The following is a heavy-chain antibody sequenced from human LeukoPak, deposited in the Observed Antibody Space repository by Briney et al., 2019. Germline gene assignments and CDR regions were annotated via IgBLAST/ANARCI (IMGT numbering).Heavy chain of an antibody. CDR3: ARALGVGATSPYYYYYMDV. V-gene: IGHV4-4*07. Sequence: PSETLSLTCTVSGGSISSYYWSWIRQPAAKGLEWIGRIYTSGSTNYNPSLKSRVTISVDKTKNQFSLKLSSVTAADTAVYYCARALGVGATSPYYYYYMDVWGKGTTVTVSS. CDR1: GGSISSYY. D-gene: IGHD1-26*01. CDR2: IYTSGST. J-gene: IGHJ6*03.